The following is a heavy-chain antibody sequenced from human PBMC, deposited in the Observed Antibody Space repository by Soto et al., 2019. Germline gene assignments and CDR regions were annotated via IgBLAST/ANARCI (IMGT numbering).Heavy chain of an antibody. J-gene: IGHJ4*02. Sequence: QVQLVESGGGVVQPGRSLRLSCAASGFTFSSHGRHWVRQAPGKGLEWVAVIWYDGSDKYYADSVKGRFTISRDNSKKTLYLQMNSLRVEDTAVYYCATDQGISWGQGTLVTVSS. CDR1: GFTFSSHG. V-gene: IGHV3-33*01. CDR3: ATDQGIS. CDR2: IWYDGSDK.